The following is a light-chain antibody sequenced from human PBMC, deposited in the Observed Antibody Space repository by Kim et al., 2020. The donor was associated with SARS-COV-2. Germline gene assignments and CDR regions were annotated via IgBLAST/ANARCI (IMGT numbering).Light chain of an antibody. V-gene: IGKV1-27*01. Sequence: ASVGDRVTIPCRTSQDISNYLAWFQLKPGKAPKLLIYAASALQPGVPSRFSGSGSGTDFTLTVTSLQPEDVATYYCQKCDSAPWTFGQGTKVDIK. CDR1: QDISNY. J-gene: IGKJ1*01. CDR3: QKCDSAPWT. CDR2: AAS.